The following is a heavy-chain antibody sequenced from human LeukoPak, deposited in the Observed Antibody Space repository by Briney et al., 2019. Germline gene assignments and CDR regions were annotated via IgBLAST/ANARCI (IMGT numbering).Heavy chain of an antibody. CDR1: GYTFTDYS. CDR3: ARLLPATFYFDY. V-gene: IGHV5-51*01. J-gene: IGHJ4*02. D-gene: IGHD2-15*01. Sequence: GESLKISCKGSGYTFTDYSIGWVRQMPGKGLEWMGVIYPGDSDTRYSPSFQGQITISADKSFSTAFLQWTSLKASDTAMYYCARLLPATFYFDYWGQGTLVTVSS. CDR2: IYPGDSDT.